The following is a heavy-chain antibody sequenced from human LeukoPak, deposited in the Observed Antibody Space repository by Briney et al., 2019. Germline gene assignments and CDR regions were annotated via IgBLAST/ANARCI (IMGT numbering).Heavy chain of an antibody. CDR3: ANPDLPNHGDPGDY. CDR1: GFTFSSYA. Sequence: GGSLRLSCAASGFTFSSYAMSWVRQAPGKGLEWVSAISGSGGSTYYADSVKGRFTISRDNSKNTLYLQMNSLRAEDTAVYYCANPDLPNHGDPGDYWGQGTLVTVSS. V-gene: IGHV3-23*01. J-gene: IGHJ4*02. CDR2: ISGSGGST. D-gene: IGHD4-17*01.